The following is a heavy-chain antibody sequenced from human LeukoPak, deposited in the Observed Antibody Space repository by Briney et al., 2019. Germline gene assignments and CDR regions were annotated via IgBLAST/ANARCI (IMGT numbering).Heavy chain of an antibody. CDR1: GYSFTTYW. CDR2: ITPGTSDT. D-gene: IGHD1-26*01. V-gene: IGHV5-51*01. CDR3: VTRIRGSFY. J-gene: IGHJ4*02. Sequence: GESLKISCKASGYSFTTYWIGWMRQMPGKGLEWVAIITPGTSDTRYNASLQGQVTISADKSITTAYLQWSSLKASDSAIYYCVTRIRGSFYSGLGTLVTVSS.